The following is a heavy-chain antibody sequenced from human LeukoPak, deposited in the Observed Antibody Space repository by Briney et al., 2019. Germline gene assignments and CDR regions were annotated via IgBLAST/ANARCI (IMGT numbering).Heavy chain of an antibody. Sequence: TGGSLRLSCAASGFTFGSYAMHWVRQAPGKGLEWVAVISYDGSNKYYADSVKGRFTISRDNSKNTLYLQMNSLRAEDTAVYYCARAGYCSSTSCPEGGFDYWGQGTLVTVSS. J-gene: IGHJ4*02. CDR1: GFTFGSYA. CDR2: ISYDGSNK. D-gene: IGHD2-2*03. V-gene: IGHV3-30*01. CDR3: ARAGYCSSTSCPEGGFDY.